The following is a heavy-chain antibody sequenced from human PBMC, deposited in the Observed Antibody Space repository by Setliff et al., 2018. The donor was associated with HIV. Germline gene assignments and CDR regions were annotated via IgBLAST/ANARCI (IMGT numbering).Heavy chain of an antibody. Sequence: SETLSLTCTVSGGSISSYYWSWIRQPPGKGLEWIGYIYTSGSINYNPSLKSRVTISVDTSKNQFSLKLSSVTAADTAVYYCVRAGYCSSASCHFSGWFDPWGQGTLVTVSS. D-gene: IGHD2-2*01. CDR1: GGSISSYY. J-gene: IGHJ5*02. CDR2: IYTSGSI. CDR3: VRAGYCSSASCHFSGWFDP. V-gene: IGHV4-4*08.